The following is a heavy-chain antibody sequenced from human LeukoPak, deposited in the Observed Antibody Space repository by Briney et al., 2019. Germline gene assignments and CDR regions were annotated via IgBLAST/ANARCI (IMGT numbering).Heavy chain of an antibody. J-gene: IGHJ4*02. Sequence: GGSLRLSCAASGFTFSSYGMHWVRQAPGKGLEWVTVIWYDGSNKYYADSVKGRFTISRDNSKNTLYLQMNSRRAEDTAVYYCARDLYPFDILTGYGLDYWGQGTLVTVSS. CDR1: GFTFSSYG. CDR3: ARDLYPFDILTGYGLDY. CDR2: IWYDGSNK. V-gene: IGHV3-33*01. D-gene: IGHD3-9*01.